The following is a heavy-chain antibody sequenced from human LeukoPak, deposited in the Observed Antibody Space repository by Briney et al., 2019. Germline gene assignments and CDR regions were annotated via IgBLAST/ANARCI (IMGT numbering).Heavy chain of an antibody. CDR1: GFTFSSYS. V-gene: IGHV3-21*01. D-gene: IGHD3-16*01. CDR3: ARGEVAFGGVKGY. CDR2: ISSSSSYI. J-gene: IGHJ4*02. Sequence: GGSLRLSCAASGFTFSSYSMNWVRQAPGKGLEWVSSISSSSSYIYYADSEKGRFTISRDNAKNSLYLQMNSLRAEDTAVYYCARGEVAFGGVKGYWGQGTLVTVSS.